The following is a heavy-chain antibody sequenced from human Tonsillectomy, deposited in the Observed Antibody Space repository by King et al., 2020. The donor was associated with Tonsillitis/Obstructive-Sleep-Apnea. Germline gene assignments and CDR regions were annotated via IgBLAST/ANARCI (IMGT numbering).Heavy chain of an antibody. D-gene: IGHD6-6*01. J-gene: IGHJ4*02. CDR2: ISGSGGST. CDR1: GFTFSSYA. V-gene: IGHV3-23*04. Sequence: VQLVESGGGLVQPGGSLRLSCAASGFTFSSYAMSCVRQAPGKGLEWVSSISGSGGSTYEADSVKGRFTTSRDNSKNTLYLQMNSLRAEDTAVYYCAKDWGDIAARPRHFDYWGQGTLVTVSS. CDR3: AKDWGDIAARPRHFDY.